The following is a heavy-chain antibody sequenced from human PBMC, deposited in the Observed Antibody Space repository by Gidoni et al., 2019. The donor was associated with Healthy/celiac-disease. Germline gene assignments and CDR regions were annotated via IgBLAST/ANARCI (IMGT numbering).Heavy chain of an antibody. CDR2: IYYSGST. V-gene: IGHV4-39*07. Sequence: QLQLQESGPGLVKPSETLSLTCTVSGGSIISSSYYWGWIRQPPGKGLEWIGSIYYSGSTYYNPSLKSRVTISVDTSKNQFSLKLSSVTAADTAVYYCARLSGWYPGELDYWGQGTLVTVSS. CDR1: GGSIISSSYY. CDR3: ARLSGWYPGELDY. D-gene: IGHD6-19*01. J-gene: IGHJ4*02.